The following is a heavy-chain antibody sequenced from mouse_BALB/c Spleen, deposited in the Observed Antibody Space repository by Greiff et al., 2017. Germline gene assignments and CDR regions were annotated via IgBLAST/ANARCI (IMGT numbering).Heavy chain of an antibody. D-gene: IGHD3-1*01. J-gene: IGHJ1*01. V-gene: IGHV2-6-7*01. CDR2: IWGDGST. CDR3: AREGAIDWYFDV. CDR1: GFSLTGYG. Sequence: QVQLKESGPGLVAPSQSLSITCTVSGFSLTGYGVNWVRQPPGKGLEWLGMIWGDGSTDYNSALKSRLSISKYNSKSQVFLKMNSLQTDDTARYYCAREGAIDWYFDVWGAGTTVTVSS.